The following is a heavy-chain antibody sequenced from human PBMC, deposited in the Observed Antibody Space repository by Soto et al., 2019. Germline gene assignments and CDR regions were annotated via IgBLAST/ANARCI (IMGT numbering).Heavy chain of an antibody. CDR3: ARETWNTHGRHFRLEP. CDR2: ISHTGKT. D-gene: IGHD1-1*01. V-gene: IGHV4-59*02. J-gene: IGHJ5*02. CDR1: CGSVMNYY. Sequence: SXTLSRPYIVSCGSVMNYYWTWIRQTPGKVLECIGDISHTGKTNYNPSLESRVTIAVDLSENQFSLKLRSVTAADSALYFCARETWNTHGRHFRLEPWGQGTLVTVSS.